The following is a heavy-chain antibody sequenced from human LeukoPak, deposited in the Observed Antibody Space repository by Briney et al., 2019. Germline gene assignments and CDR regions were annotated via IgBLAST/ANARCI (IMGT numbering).Heavy chain of an antibody. CDR3: ARVGRSGV. CDR1: GGSFSGYY. J-gene: IGHJ4*02. CDR2: INHSGST. Sequence: SETLSLTCAVYGGSFSGYYWSWIRQPPGKGLEWIGEINHSGSTNYNPSLKSRVTISVDKSKNQFSLKLSSVTAADTAVYYCARVGRSGVWSQGTLVTVSS. D-gene: IGHD3-3*01. V-gene: IGHV4-34*01.